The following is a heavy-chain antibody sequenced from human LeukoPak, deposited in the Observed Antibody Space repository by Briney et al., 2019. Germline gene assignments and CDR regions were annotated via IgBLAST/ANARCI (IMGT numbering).Heavy chain of an antibody. J-gene: IGHJ4*02. CDR3: ANEIRPNDY. CDR2: IGISGTKT. Sequence: GGSLRLSCAASDFDFSSHAMTWVRMAPGKGLEWVSAIGISGTKTYYGDSVKGRFLISRDNSKNTLYLQMNSLRVEDTAVYFCANEIRPNDYWGQGTLVTVAS. D-gene: IGHD4-17*01. V-gene: IGHV3-23*01. CDR1: DFDFSSHA.